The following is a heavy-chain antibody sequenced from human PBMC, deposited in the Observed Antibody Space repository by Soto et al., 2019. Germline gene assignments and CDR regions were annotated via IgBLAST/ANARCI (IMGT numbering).Heavy chain of an antibody. CDR2: IYYSGST. CDR1: GGSISSGGYY. J-gene: IGHJ6*02. V-gene: IGHV4-31*03. D-gene: IGHD5-18*01. CDR3: ACIFSGGYSYDFYYYGMDV. Sequence: SETLSLTCTVSGGSISSGGYYWSWIRQHPGKGLEWIGYIYYSGSTYYNPSLKSRVTISVDTSKNQFSLKLSSVTAADTAVYYCACIFSGGYSYDFYYYGMDVWGQGTTVTVSS.